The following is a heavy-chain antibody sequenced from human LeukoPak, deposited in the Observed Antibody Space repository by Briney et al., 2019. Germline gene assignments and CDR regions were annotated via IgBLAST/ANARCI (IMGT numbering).Heavy chain of an antibody. D-gene: IGHD3-9*01. V-gene: IGHV3-21*01. Sequence: GGSLRLSCAASGFTFSSYGINWVRQAPGKGLEWVSSISSSSSHRYYADSVKGRFTISRDNAKNSLYLQMNSLRAEDTAVYYCALGYDILTGRFDYWGQGTLVTVSS. CDR1: GFTFSSYG. CDR3: ALGYDILTGRFDY. CDR2: ISSSSSHR. J-gene: IGHJ4*02.